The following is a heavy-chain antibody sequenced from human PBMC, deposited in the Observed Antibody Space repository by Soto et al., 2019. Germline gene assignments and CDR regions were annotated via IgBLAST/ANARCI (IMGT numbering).Heavy chain of an antibody. CDR2: ISYDGSNK. J-gene: IGHJ4*02. Sequence: QVQLVESGGGVVQPGRSLRLSCAASGFTFSSYGMHWVRQAPGKGLEWVAVISYDGSNKYYADSVKGRFTISRDNSKNTLYLQMSSLRAEDTAVYYCAKDHLRFLEWLSPDYYFDYWGQGTLVTVSS. V-gene: IGHV3-30*18. D-gene: IGHD3-3*01. CDR1: GFTFSSYG. CDR3: AKDHLRFLEWLSPDYYFDY.